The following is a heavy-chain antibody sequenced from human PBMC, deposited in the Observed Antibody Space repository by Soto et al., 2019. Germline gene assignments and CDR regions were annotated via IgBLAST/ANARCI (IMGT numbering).Heavy chain of an antibody. V-gene: IGHV4-39*01. CDR3: AIVRGYYDILTGYYTVWDAFDI. Sequence: SETLSLTCTVSGGSISSSSYYWGWIRQPPGKGLEWIGSIYYSGSTYYNPSLKSRVTISVDTSKYQFSLKLSSVTAADTAVYYCAIVRGYYDILTGYYTVWDAFDIWGQGTMVTVSS. J-gene: IGHJ3*02. CDR2: IYYSGST. CDR1: GGSISSSSYY. D-gene: IGHD3-9*01.